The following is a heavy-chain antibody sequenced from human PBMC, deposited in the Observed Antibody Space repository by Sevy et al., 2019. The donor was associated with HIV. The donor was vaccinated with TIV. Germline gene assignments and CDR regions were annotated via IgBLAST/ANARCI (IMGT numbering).Heavy chain of an antibody. D-gene: IGHD2-2*01. Sequence: GGSLRLSCEVSGFTFDNYAMSWVRQAPGKGVELVSYISSSGSTIYYADSVKGRFTISRDNAKNSLYLQMNSLRAEDTAVYYCARDYRNQLLRGALDYWGQGTLVTVSS. CDR1: GFTFDNYA. J-gene: IGHJ4*02. CDR2: ISSSGSTI. V-gene: IGHV3-11*01. CDR3: ARDYRNQLLRGALDY.